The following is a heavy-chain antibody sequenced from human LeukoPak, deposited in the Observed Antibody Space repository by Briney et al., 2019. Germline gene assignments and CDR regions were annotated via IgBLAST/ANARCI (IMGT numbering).Heavy chain of an antibody. CDR1: GRPFSSSI. CDR2: MSFDGSQ. CDR3: AREGHTSGFCGAFDI. V-gene: IGHV3-30*03. Sequence: PGGSLRLSCALSGRPFSSSIMHWVRQAPGKGLEWVAGMSFDGSQYYVESVKRRFTISRDNSGNTVYLHMTSLRPEDTAVYFCAREGHTSGFCGAFDIWGQGTTVTISS. D-gene: IGHD5-12*01. J-gene: IGHJ3*02.